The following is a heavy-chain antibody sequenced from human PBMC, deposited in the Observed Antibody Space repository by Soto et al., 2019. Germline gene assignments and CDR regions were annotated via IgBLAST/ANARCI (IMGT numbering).Heavy chain of an antibody. Sequence: ASVKVSCKASGYTFTGYYMHWVRQAPGQGLEWMGWINPNSGGTNYAQKFQGWATMTRDTSISTAHMELSRLRSDDTAVYYCARRAMVYFGMDVRGKGNTVTVAS. CDR1: GYTFTGYY. CDR3: ARRAMVYFGMDV. D-gene: IGHD5-18*01. CDR2: INPNSGGT. J-gene: IGHJ6*04. V-gene: IGHV1-2*04.